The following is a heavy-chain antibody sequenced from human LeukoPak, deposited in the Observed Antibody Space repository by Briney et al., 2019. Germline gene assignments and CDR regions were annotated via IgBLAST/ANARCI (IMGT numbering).Heavy chain of an antibody. CDR2: ISWNSGAI. J-gene: IGHJ4*02. CDR3: AKEGGGGKFNFDY. V-gene: IGHV3-9*03. CDR1: GFTFDDYA. D-gene: IGHD3-16*01. Sequence: PGGSLRLSCAASGFTFDDYAMHWVRQTPGKGLEWVSGISWNSGAIGYADSVKGRFTISRDNAKNSLYLQMNSLRPEDMALYYCAKEGGGGKFNFDYWGQGTLVTVSS.